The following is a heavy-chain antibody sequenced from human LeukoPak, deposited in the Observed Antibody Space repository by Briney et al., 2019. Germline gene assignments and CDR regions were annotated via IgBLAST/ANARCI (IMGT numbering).Heavy chain of an antibody. CDR1: GFTFSGSA. D-gene: IGHD2-21*01. Sequence: GGSLRLSCAASGFTFSGSAIHWVRQASGKGLEWVGRIKGKADSYGTAYAASAKGRFTISRDDSKNMAYLQMNSLKTEDTAVYYCTRLPLYCGGGNCYFDNWGQGTPVTVSS. V-gene: IGHV3-73*01. CDR3: TRLPLYCGGGNCYFDN. CDR2: IKGKADSYGT. J-gene: IGHJ4*02.